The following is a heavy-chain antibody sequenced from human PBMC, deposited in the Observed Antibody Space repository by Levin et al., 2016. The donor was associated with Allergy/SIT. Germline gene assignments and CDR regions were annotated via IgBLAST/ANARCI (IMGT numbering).Heavy chain of an antibody. Sequence: GGSLRLSCAASGFTFSSYAMSWVRQAPGKGLEWVSSISSSSSYIYYADSVKGRFTISRDNAKNSLYLQMNSLRAEDTAVYYCARDYVVGALSLWFGELRTNWFDPWGQGTLVTVSS. CDR3: ARDYVVGALSLWFGELRTNWFDP. J-gene: IGHJ5*02. CDR2: ISSSSSYI. CDR1: GFTFSSYA. D-gene: IGHD3-10*01. V-gene: IGHV3-21*01.